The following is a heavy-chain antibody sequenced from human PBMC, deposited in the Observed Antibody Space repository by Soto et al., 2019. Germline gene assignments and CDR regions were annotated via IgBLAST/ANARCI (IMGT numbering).Heavy chain of an antibody. CDR2: ISYDGSNK. V-gene: IGHV3-30*18. Sequence: GGSLRLSCAASGFTFSSYGMHWVRQAPDKGLERVAVISYDGSNKYYADSVKGRFTISRDNSKNTLYLQMNSLRAEDTAVYYCAEAHSSSAVDYWGQGTLVTVSS. CDR1: GFTFSSYG. CDR3: AEAHSSSAVDY. J-gene: IGHJ4*02. D-gene: IGHD6-6*01.